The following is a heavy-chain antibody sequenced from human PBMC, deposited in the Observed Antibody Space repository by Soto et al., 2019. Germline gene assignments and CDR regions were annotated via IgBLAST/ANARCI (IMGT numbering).Heavy chain of an antibody. CDR2: IHYSGNT. Sequence: SETLSLTCTVSGDAISSSSYYLSWIRQHPGKGLEWIGYIHYSGNTRYNPSLKSRLTISVDTSKNQFSLMLSSLTAADTAVYFCARARVPYRSTWHRYDAYGLYIWYQGITVTVS. CDR3: ARARVPYRSTWHRYDAYGLYI. V-gene: IGHV4-31*03. J-gene: IGHJ6*02. D-gene: IGHD6-13*01. CDR1: GDAISSSSYY.